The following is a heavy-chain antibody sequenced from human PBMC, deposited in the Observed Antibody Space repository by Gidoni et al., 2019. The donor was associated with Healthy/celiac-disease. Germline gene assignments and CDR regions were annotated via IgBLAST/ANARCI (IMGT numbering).Heavy chain of an antibody. CDR1: GGSFSGYY. J-gene: IGHJ5*02. D-gene: IGHD4-4*01. CDR2: INHSGST. CDR3: ARGVESDYIEWFDP. Sequence: QVQLQQLAAGRLKPSQTLSLTCPVYGGSFSGYYWSWIRQPPGKGLEWIGEINHSGSTNHNPSLKSRVTISVDTSKNQFSLKLSSVTAADTAVYYCARGVESDYIEWFDPWGQGTLVTVSS. V-gene: IGHV4-34*01.